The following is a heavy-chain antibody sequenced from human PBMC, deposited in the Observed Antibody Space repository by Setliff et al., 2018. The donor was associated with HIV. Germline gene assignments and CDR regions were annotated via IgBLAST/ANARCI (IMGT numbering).Heavy chain of an antibody. CDR3: ARDAPGNTESAPGY. CDR1: GYTFSSDG. J-gene: IGHJ4*02. V-gene: IGHV1-18*01. CDR2: SNAYNGNT. D-gene: IGHD1-7*01. Sequence: ASVKVSCKASGYTFSSDGISWVRQAPGQGLEWMGWSNAYNGNTNYIEKLQGRVTMTTDTSTSTAYMELRSLRSDDAAVYYCARDAPGNTESAPGYWGQGTLVTVSS.